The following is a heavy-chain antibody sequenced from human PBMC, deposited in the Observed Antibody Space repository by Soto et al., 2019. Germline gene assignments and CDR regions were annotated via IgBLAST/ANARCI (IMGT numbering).Heavy chain of an antibody. J-gene: IGHJ4*02. D-gene: IGHD3-3*01. CDR3: ARNYDFWSGYYLDY. CDR2: IYYSGST. V-gene: IGHV4-31*03. Sequence: SETLCLTCTVAGGSIRGGGYYWSWIRQHPGKGLEWIGYIYYSGSTYYNPSLKSRVTISVDTSKNQFSLKLSSVTAADTAVYYCARNYDFWSGYYLDYWGQGTLVTVSS. CDR1: GGSIRGGGYY.